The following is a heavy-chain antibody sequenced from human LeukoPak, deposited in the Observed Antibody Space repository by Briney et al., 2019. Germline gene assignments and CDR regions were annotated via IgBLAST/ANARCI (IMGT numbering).Heavy chain of an antibody. J-gene: IGHJ4*02. CDR3: ARDTPRQYYYDSSGDY. CDR1: GFTFTNYW. D-gene: IGHD3-22*01. CDR2: IKEDGGKK. Sequence: GGSLRLSCAASGFTFTNYWMSWVRQAPGKGLEWVANIKEDGGKKYYVDSVKGRFTISRDNDKNSLYLQMDSLRAEDTAVYYCARDTPRQYYYDSSGDYWGQGTLVTVSS. V-gene: IGHV3-7*01.